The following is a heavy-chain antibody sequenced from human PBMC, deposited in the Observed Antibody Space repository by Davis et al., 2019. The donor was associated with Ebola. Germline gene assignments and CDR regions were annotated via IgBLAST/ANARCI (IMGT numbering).Heavy chain of an antibody. CDR2: ISGSGGST. CDR1: GFTFSSYW. J-gene: IGHJ5*02. Sequence: GGSLRLSCAASGFTFSSYWMSWVRQAPGKGLEWVSAISGSGGSTYYADSVKGRFTISRDNSKNTLYLQMNSLRAEDTAVYYCARDLGGSGNWFDPWGQGTLVTVSS. D-gene: IGHD6-25*01. V-gene: IGHV3-23*01. CDR3: ARDLGGSGNWFDP.